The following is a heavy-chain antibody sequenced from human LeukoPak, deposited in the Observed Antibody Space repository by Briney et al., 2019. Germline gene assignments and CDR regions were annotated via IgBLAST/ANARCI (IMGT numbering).Heavy chain of an antibody. J-gene: IGHJ3*02. V-gene: IGHV3-21*04. Sequence: GGSLRLSCAASGFTFSSYSMNWVRQAPGKGLEWVSSISSSSSYIYYADSVKGRFTISRDNAKNSLYLQMNSLRAEDTAVYYCAGYSPPNDAFDIWGQGTMVTVSS. CDR3: AGYSPPNDAFDI. CDR1: GFTFSSYS. D-gene: IGHD2-15*01. CDR2: ISSSSSYI.